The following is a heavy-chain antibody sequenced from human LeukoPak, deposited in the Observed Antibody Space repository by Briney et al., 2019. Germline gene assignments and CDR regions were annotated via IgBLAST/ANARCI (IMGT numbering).Heavy chain of an antibody. V-gene: IGHV3-13*04. Sequence: GGSLRLSCAASGFTFSSYDMHWVRQATGKGLKWVSAITTRGDTYYSGSVKGRFTISRENAKNSLYLQMNSLRAGDTAVYYCARGLYSSGWYVPELDYWGQGTLVAVSS. J-gene: IGHJ4*02. D-gene: IGHD6-19*01. CDR2: ITTRGDT. CDR1: GFTFSSYD. CDR3: ARGLYSSGWYVPELDY.